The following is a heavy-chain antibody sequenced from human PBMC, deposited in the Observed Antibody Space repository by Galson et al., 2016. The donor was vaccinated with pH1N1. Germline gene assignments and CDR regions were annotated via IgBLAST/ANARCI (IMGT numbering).Heavy chain of an antibody. V-gene: IGHV3-7*01. Sequence: SLRLSCAASGFSFRSYWMSWVRQAPGKGLEWVASIYQDGSEEKYVDSVKGRFTISRDNAENLLSLRMNSLRAQDTSVYYCATVGSYGDYRAPPYFHHWGQGTLVIVSS. CDR1: GFSFRSYW. J-gene: IGHJ1*01. D-gene: IGHD4-17*01. CDR3: ATVGSYGDYRAPPYFHH. CDR2: IYQDGSEE.